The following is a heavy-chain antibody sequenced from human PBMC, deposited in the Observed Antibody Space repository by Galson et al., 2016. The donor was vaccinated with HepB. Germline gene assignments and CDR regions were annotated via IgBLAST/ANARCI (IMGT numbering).Heavy chain of an antibody. D-gene: IGHD4-17*01. CDR3: AKVLRNYGDYFDY. J-gene: IGHJ4*02. Sequence: SLRLSCAASGFNLNTYGMHWVRQAPGKGLEWVAVLSYDGDDKYYADSVKGRFTISRDSSNNTLFLQMNSLRSEDTAVYYCAKVLRNYGDYFDYWGQGALVTVSS. V-gene: IGHV3-30*18. CDR1: GFNLNTYG. CDR2: LSYDGDDK.